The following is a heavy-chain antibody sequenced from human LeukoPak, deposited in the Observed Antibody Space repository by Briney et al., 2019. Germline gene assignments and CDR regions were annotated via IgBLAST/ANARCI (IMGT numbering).Heavy chain of an antibody. J-gene: IGHJ4*02. Sequence: SQTLSLTCTVSGGSISSGGYYWSWIRQHPGKGLEWIGYIYYSGSTYYNPSLKSRVTISVDTSKNQFSLKLSSVTAADTAVYYCARDGPRGIPLDYWGQGTLVTVSS. CDR1: GGSISSGGYY. CDR2: IYYSGST. D-gene: IGHD6-13*01. CDR3: ARDGPRGIPLDY. V-gene: IGHV4-31*03.